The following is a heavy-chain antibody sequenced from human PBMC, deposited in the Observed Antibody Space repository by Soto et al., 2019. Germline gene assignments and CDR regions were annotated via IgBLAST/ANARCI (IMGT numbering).Heavy chain of an antibody. J-gene: IGHJ6*02. V-gene: IGHV1-8*01. CDR2: MNSNSGNT. CDR1: GYTFTTYD. CDR3: ASGGEYGMDG. Sequence: QVQLVQSGAEVKKPGASLKVSCKASGYTFTTYDFNWVRQAAGQGIEWMGWMNSNSGNTVDAQNFQGGVTMTRDTSTRTAYMELSSLRSEDTAGYYCASGGEYGMDGWGQGTTVIVSS.